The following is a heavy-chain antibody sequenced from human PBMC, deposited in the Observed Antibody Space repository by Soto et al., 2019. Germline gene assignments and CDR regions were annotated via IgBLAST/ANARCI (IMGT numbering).Heavy chain of an antibody. CDR3: ARALSGSYGIDY. V-gene: IGHV4-31*03. Sequence: SETLSLTCSVSGGSISSGGYYWSWIRQRPGKGLEWIGYIYYTGSTFYNPSVKSRVSISVAPSKIQFSLNLNSVTAADTAVYYCARALSGSYGIDYWGQGTLVTVS. D-gene: IGHD1-26*01. CDR2: IYYTGST. J-gene: IGHJ4*02. CDR1: GGSISSGGYY.